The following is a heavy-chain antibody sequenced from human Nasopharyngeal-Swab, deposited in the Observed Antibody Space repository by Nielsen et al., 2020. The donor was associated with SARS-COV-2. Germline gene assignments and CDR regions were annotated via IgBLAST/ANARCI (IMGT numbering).Heavy chain of an antibody. CDR2: ISSDGSDK. CDR1: RFTCSRWP. V-gene: IGHV3-30*03. J-gene: IGHJ4*02. CDR3: ASLRADTPDCAD. Sequence: GESLKISCVAYRFTCSRWPMQWVRQAPGKGLQWVTVISSDGSDKQYVDSVKGRFTIYRDSSKSTLYLQVKSLRADDTGVYYCASLRADTPDCADGGQG. D-gene: IGHD2-15*01.